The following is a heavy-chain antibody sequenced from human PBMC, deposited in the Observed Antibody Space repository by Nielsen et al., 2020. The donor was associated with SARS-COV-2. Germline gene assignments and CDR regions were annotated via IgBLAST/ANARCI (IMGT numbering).Heavy chain of an antibody. Sequence: GGSLRLSCAASEFTFTNFGMSWVRQVPGKGLTWVAQINSDDSKTTYADPVKGRFTISRDSAENTLYLQMNSLRADDTAVYYCVRIRDDGYYYDTGPFDYWGQGTLVTVSS. CDR1: EFTFTNFG. CDR2: INSDDSKT. V-gene: IGHV3-74*01. CDR3: VRIRDDGYYYDTGPFDY. J-gene: IGHJ4*02. D-gene: IGHD3-22*01.